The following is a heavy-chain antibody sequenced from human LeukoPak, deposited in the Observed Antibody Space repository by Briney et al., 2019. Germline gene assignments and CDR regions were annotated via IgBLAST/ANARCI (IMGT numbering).Heavy chain of an antibody. V-gene: IGHV1-69*05. Sequence: SVKVPCKASGGTFSSYAISWVRQAPGQGLEWMGGIIPIFGTANYAQKFQGRVTITTDESTSTAYMELSSLRSEDTAVYYCAREDTYSSGWYGWFDPWGQGTLVTVSS. J-gene: IGHJ5*02. D-gene: IGHD6-19*01. CDR1: GGTFSSYA. CDR3: AREDTYSSGWYGWFDP. CDR2: IIPIFGTA.